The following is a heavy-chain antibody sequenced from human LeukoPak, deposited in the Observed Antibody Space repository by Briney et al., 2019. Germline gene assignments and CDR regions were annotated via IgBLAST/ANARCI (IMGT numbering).Heavy chain of an antibody. J-gene: IGHJ5*02. V-gene: IGHV3-48*03. Sequence: GGSLRLSCSASGFTFSSYEMNWVRQAPGKGLEWVSYISSSGSTIYYADSVKGRFTISRDNAKNSMYLQMNSRRAEDTAVYYCARDMAAAGDHWGRGTLVTVSS. CDR1: GFTFSSYE. D-gene: IGHD6-13*01. CDR2: ISSSGSTI. CDR3: ARDMAAAGDH.